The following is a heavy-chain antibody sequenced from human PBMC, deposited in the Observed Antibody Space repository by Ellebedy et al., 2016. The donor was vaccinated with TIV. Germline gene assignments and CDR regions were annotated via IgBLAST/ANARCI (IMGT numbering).Heavy chain of an antibody. CDR2: ISWNSGSI. CDR3: AKDLSPYYYGSGSYDYFDY. V-gene: IGHV3-9*01. D-gene: IGHD3-10*01. J-gene: IGHJ4*02. CDR1: GFTFSSYA. Sequence: GGSLRLSXAASGFTFSSYAMSWVRQAPGKGLEWVSGISWNSGSIGYADSVKGRFTISRDNAKNSLYLQMNSLRAEDTALYYCAKDLSPYYYGSGSYDYFDYWGQGTLVTVSS.